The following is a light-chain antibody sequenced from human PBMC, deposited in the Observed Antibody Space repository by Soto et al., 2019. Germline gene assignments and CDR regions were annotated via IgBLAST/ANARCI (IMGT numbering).Light chain of an antibody. J-gene: IGLJ1*01. Sequence: QSALTQPPSASGSPGQSVTISCTGTSSDVGGYNYVSWYQQHPGKAPKLMIYEVSKRPSGVPDRFSGSKSGNTASLTVAGLQADDEDDYYCSSYAGSPLYVFGTWNQVTVL. CDR2: EVS. CDR1: SSDVGGYNY. V-gene: IGLV2-8*01. CDR3: SSYAGSPLYV.